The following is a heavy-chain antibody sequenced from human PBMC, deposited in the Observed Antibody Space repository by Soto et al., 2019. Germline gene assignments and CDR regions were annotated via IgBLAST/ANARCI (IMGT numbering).Heavy chain of an antibody. J-gene: IGHJ3*02. Sequence: GGSLRLSCAASGFTFSSYWMSWVRQAPGKGLEWVANIKQDGSEKYYVDSVKGRFTISRDNAKNSLYLQMNSLRAEDTAVYYSARVLFFTFFGVVIPHDAFDIGGQGKMVTVSS. CDR1: GFTFSSYW. D-gene: IGHD3-3*01. CDR2: IKQDGSEK. CDR3: ARVLFFTFFGVVIPHDAFDI. V-gene: IGHV3-7*01.